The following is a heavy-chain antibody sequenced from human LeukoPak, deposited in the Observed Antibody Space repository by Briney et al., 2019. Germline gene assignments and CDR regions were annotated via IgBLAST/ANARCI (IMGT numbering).Heavy chain of an antibody. CDR2: INHSGST. CDR1: GGSFSGYY. Sequence: SETLSLTCAVYGGSFSGYYWSWIRQPPGKGLEWIGEINHSGSTNYNPSLKSRVTVSVDTSKNQFSLKLSSVTAADTAVYYCARLLLWFGESHWFDPWGQGTLVTVSS. CDR3: ARLLLWFGESHWFDP. D-gene: IGHD3-10*01. J-gene: IGHJ5*02. V-gene: IGHV4-34*01.